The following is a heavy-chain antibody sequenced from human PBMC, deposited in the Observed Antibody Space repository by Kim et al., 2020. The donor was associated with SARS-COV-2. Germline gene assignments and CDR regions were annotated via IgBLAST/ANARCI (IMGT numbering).Heavy chain of an antibody. CDR1: GFACSDYY. V-gene: IGHV3-11*01. CDR3: ARGGGNP. CDR2: ISSSGNTR. Sequence: LSLTCAASGFACSDYYMSWIRQAPGKGLEWISSISSSGNTRYNADSVKGRFTISRDSAKNSLYLQMNSLRADDTAVYYCARGGGNPLGQGTLVTVSS. J-gene: IGHJ5*02. D-gene: IGHD2-15*01.